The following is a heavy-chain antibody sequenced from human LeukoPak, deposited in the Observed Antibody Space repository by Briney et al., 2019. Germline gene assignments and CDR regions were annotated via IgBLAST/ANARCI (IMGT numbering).Heavy chain of an antibody. V-gene: IGHV6-1*01. CDR2: TYYRSKWYN. J-gene: IGHJ4*02. D-gene: IGHD6-19*01. Sequence: SQTLSLTCAISGDSVSSNSAAWNWIRQSPSRGLEWLGRTYYRSKWYNDYAVSVKSRITINPDTSKNQFSLQLNSVTPEDTAVYYCARTTRGFIAVAANVGEAYYFDYWGQGTLVTVSS. CDR1: GDSVSSNSAA. CDR3: ARTTRGFIAVAANVGEAYYFDY.